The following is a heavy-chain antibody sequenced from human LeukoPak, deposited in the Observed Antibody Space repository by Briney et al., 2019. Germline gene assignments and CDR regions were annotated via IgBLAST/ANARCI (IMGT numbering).Heavy chain of an antibody. Sequence: GGSLRLSCAASGFSVSGKFMSWVRQAPGKGLEWVSIIHYDGKIRYAGSVGGRFTIYRDDSENTLFLQMNSLRVDDTAVYFCASGDGYLQPYWGQGTLVTVTS. CDR1: GFSVSGKF. CDR2: IHYDGKI. CDR3: ASGDGYLQPY. D-gene: IGHD2-21*01. J-gene: IGHJ4*02. V-gene: IGHV3-53*01.